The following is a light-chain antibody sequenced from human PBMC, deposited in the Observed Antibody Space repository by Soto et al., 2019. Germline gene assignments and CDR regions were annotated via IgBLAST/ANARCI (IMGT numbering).Light chain of an antibody. Sequence: EIVLTQSPGTLSLSPGERATLSCGASQSVTSSYLAWYQQKPGQAPRLLIYGASSRATGIPDRFSGSGSGTDFTLIISRLEPVDFTVYYCQQYGSSPPTFGQGTKVEIK. CDR2: GAS. J-gene: IGKJ1*01. V-gene: IGKV3-20*01. CDR3: QQYGSSPPT. CDR1: QSVTSSY.